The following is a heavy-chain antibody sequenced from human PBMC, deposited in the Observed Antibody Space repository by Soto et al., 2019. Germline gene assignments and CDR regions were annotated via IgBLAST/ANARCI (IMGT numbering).Heavy chain of an antibody. CDR3: AKDPDSSGWYGSNWFHP. J-gene: IGHJ5*02. Sequence: PGGSLSLSSTPPGFTFSSYAMSWVRQSSGKGLEGVSAISGSGGSTYYADSVNGRFTISRDNSKNTLYLQMNSLRAEGTAVYYCAKDPDSSGWYGSNWFHPCGQGTLVTVSS. D-gene: IGHD6-19*01. CDR2: ISGSGGST. CDR1: GFTFSSYA. V-gene: IGHV3-23*01.